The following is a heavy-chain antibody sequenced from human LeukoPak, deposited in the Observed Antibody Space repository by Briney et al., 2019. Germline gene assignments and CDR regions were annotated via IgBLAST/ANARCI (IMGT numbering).Heavy chain of an antibody. CDR1: GYTFTGYN. D-gene: IGHD2-2*01. J-gene: IGHJ4*02. CDR3: AKNIVVVPATYYFDY. V-gene: IGHV1-2*02. CDR2: INPNSGGT. Sequence: ASVKVSCKASGYTFTGYNMHWVRQAPGQGLEWMGWINPNSGGTNYAQKFQGRVTMTRDTSISTAYMELSRLRSDDTAVYYCAKNIVVVPATYYFDYWGQGTLVTVSS.